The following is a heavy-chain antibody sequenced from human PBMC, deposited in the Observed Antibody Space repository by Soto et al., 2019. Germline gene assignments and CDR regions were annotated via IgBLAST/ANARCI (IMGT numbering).Heavy chain of an antibody. Sequence: QVQLQESGPGLVKPSQTLSLTCTVSDDSLTTNKYAWTWIRQNPEKGLEWIGYVYSNGNTRSSPSLQSRVSMSVNTSKSHFSLRLSSVTAADTAVYFCARASYFRPSGSYYFVSWGQGTLVTVSS. CDR1: DDSLTTNKYA. J-gene: IGHJ4*02. CDR2: VYSNGNT. CDR3: ARASYFRPSGSYYFVS. D-gene: IGHD3-10*01. V-gene: IGHV4-31*03.